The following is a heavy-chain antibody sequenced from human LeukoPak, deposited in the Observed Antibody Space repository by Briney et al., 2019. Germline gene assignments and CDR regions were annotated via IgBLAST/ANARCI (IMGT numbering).Heavy chain of an antibody. CDR3: ARVLVAFDY. D-gene: IGHD3-9*01. V-gene: IGHV3-48*03. J-gene: IGHJ4*02. CDR2: ISSSGSTI. CDR1: GFTFSSYE. Sequence: QSGGSLRLSCAASGFTFSSYEMNWVRQAPGKGLEWVSYISSSGSTIYYADSVKGRFTISRDNAKSSLYLQMNSLRAEDTAVYYCARVLVAFDYWGQGTLVTVSS.